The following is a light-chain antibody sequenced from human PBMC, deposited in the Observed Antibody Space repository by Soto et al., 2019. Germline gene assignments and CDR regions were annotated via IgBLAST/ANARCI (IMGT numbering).Light chain of an antibody. J-gene: IGLJ1*01. Sequence: VLTQPASVSGLPGQSITISCTRTSSDVGSYNLVSWYQQHPGKAPKLMIYEVSKRPSGVSNRFSGSKSGNTASLTISGLQAEDEADYYCCSYAGSSSLFGTGTKVTVL. CDR3: CSYAGSSSL. CDR2: EVS. V-gene: IGLV2-23*02. CDR1: SSDVGSYNL.